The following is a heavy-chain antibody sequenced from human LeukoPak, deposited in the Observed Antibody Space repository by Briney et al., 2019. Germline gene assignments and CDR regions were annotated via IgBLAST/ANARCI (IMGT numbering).Heavy chain of an antibody. D-gene: IGHD6-6*01. Sequence: ASVKDSCKASGYTFTGYYMHWVRQAPGQGLEWMGWINPNSGGTNYAQKFQGRVTMTRDTSISTAYMELSRLRSDDTAVYYCARDRGIAARRENWFDPWGQGTLVTVSS. CDR2: INPNSGGT. J-gene: IGHJ5*02. CDR1: GYTFTGYY. V-gene: IGHV1-2*02. CDR3: ARDRGIAARRENWFDP.